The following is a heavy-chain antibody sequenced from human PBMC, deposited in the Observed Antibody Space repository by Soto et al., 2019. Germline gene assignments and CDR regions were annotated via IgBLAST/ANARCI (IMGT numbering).Heavy chain of an antibody. CDR1: GFTFSSYS. CDR3: ARDSLTDYYYYYYYMDV. Sequence: GGSLRLSCAASGFTFSSYSMNWVRQAPGKGLEWVSYISSSSSTIYYADSVKGRFTISRDNAKNSLYLQMNSLRAEDTAVYYCARDSLTDYYYYYYYMDVWGKGTTVTVSS. J-gene: IGHJ6*03. V-gene: IGHV3-48*01. CDR2: ISSSSSTI. D-gene: IGHD7-27*01.